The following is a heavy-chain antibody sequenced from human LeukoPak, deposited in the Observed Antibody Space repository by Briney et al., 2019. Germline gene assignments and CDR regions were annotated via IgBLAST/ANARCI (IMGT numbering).Heavy chain of an antibody. CDR3: ARERAYYDILPRWFDP. D-gene: IGHD3-9*01. J-gene: IGHJ5*02. V-gene: IGHV4-4*07. CDR1: GGSFSSYY. CDR2: IYTSGST. Sequence: SETLSLTCAVYGGSFSSYYWSWIRQPAGKGLEWIGRIYTSGSTNYNPSLKSRVTISLDTSKNQFSLKLSSVTAADTAVYYCARERAYYDILPRWFDPWGQGTLVTVSS.